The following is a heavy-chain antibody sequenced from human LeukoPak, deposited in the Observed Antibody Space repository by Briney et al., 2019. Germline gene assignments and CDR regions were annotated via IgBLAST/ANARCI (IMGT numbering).Heavy chain of an antibody. CDR2: ISSSSSYI. CDR3: ARDSTSGGAYYFDY. J-gene: IGHJ4*02. Sequence: GGSLRLSCAASGFTFSSYSMNWVRQAPGKGLEWVSSISSSSSYIHYADSVKGRFTISRDNAKNSLYLQMNSLRAEDTAVYYCARDSTSGGAYYFDYWGQGTLVTVSS. D-gene: IGHD2-15*01. CDR1: GFTFSSYS. V-gene: IGHV3-21*01.